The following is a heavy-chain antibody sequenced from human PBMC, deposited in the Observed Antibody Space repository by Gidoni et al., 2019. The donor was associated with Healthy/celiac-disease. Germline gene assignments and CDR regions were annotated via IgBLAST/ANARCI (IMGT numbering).Heavy chain of an antibody. D-gene: IGHD3-22*01. Sequence: EVQLVESGGGLVKPGGSLRPSCAASGFTFSSDSMNWVRQAPGKGLEWVSSISSSSSYIYYADSVKGRFTISRDNAKNSLYLQMNSLRAEDTAVYYCARDYYYDSSGYYSNWFDPWGQGTLVTVSS. V-gene: IGHV3-21*01. CDR2: ISSSSSYI. CDR3: ARDYYYDSSGYYSNWFDP. CDR1: GFTFSSDS. J-gene: IGHJ5*02.